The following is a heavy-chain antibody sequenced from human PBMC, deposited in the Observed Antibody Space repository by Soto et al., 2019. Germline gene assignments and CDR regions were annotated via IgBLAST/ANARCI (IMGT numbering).Heavy chain of an antibody. V-gene: IGHV3-74*01. J-gene: IGHJ4*02. Sequence: GGSLRLSCAASGFTFSSYWMHWVRQAPGKGLVWVSRINSDGSSTSYADSVKGRFTISRDNAKNTLYLQMNSLRAEDTAVYYCARETGYSYGHTPFDYWGQGTLVTVSS. CDR3: ARETGYSYGHTPFDY. CDR2: INSDGSST. CDR1: GFTFSSYW. D-gene: IGHD5-18*01.